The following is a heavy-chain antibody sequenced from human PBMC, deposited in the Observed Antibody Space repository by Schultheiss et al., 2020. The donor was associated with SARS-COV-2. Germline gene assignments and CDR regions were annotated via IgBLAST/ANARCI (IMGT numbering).Heavy chain of an antibody. CDR2: ISSGGGST. CDR1: GFSFNTYA. Sequence: GGSLRLSCSASGFSFNTYAMSWVRQAPGKGLEWVAAISSGGGSTYYADSVKGRFTISRDNSKNTLYLQMNSLRAEDTAVYYCASMFLRRRFGELSIDYWGQGTLVTVSS. D-gene: IGHD3-10*01. CDR3: ASMFLRRRFGELSIDY. V-gene: IGHV3-23*01. J-gene: IGHJ4*02.